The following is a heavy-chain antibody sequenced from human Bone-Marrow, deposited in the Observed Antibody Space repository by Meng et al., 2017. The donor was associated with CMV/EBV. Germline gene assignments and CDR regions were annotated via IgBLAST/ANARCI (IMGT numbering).Heavy chain of an antibody. J-gene: IGHJ6*02. D-gene: IGHD2-15*01. CDR2: INPNSGGT. V-gene: IGHV1-2*02. Sequence: ASVKVSCKASGYTFTGYYMHWVRQAPGQGLEWMGWINPNSGGTNYAQKFQGRVTMTRDTSISTAYMELSRLRSDDTAVYYCAKDRGRSPSKLLRNYYGMDVWGQGTTVTVSS. CDR3: AKDRGRSPSKLLRNYYGMDV. CDR1: GYTFTGYY.